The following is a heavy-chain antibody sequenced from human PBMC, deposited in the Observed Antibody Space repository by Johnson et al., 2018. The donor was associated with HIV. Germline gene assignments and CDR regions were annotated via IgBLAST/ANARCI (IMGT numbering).Heavy chain of an antibody. D-gene: IGHD5-12*01. J-gene: IGHJ3*02. Sequence: QVQLVESGGGVVQPGRSLRLSCAASGFTFSSFGMHWVRQAPGKGLECVAVIWYDGSNRYYADSVKGRFTISRDNSKNTLYLQMKSLRAEDTAVYYCAKEGRYVEGAFDIWGQGTMVTVSS. CDR3: AKEGRYVEGAFDI. V-gene: IGHV3-33*06. CDR2: IWYDGSNR. CDR1: GFTFSSFG.